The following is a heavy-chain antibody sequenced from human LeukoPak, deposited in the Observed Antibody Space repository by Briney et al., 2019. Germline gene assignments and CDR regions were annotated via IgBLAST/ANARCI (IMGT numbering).Heavy chain of an antibody. Sequence: GGSLSLSCAASGFTVSSNYMSWVRQAPGKGLEWVSVIYSGGSTYYADSVKGRFTISRDNSKNTLYLQMNSLRAEDTAVYYCARIGYSYGYSLLDYWGQGTLVTVSS. CDR2: IYSGGST. J-gene: IGHJ4*02. CDR1: GFTVSSNY. D-gene: IGHD5-18*01. CDR3: ARIGYSYGYSLLDY. V-gene: IGHV3-66*02.